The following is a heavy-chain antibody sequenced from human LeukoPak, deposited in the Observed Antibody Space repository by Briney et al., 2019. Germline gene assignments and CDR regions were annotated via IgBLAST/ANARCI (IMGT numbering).Heavy chain of an antibody. D-gene: IGHD3-10*01. J-gene: IGHJ4*02. CDR3: ASATRGSGRSYYFDY. CDR2: INPSGGST. Sequence: ASVKVSCKASGYTFTSYYMQWVRQAPGQGLEWMGIINPSGGSTSYAQKFQGRVTMTRDTSTSTVYMELSSLRSEDTAVYYCASATRGSGRSYYFDYWGQGTLVTVSS. V-gene: IGHV1-46*01. CDR1: GYTFTSYY.